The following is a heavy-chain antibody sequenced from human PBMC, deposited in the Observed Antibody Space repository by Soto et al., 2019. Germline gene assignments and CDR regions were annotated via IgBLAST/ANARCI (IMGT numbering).Heavy chain of an antibody. D-gene: IGHD3-10*01. Sequence: SETLSLTCTVSGGSINNYYWSWIRQPPGKGLEWIGYVYYSGSTNYNPSLKSRVTISVDTSRNQFSLKLSSVTAADTAVYYCARGRITMLTYWGRGTLVTVSS. CDR3: ARGRITMLTY. CDR2: VYYSGST. CDR1: GGSINNYY. V-gene: IGHV4-59*01. J-gene: IGHJ4*02.